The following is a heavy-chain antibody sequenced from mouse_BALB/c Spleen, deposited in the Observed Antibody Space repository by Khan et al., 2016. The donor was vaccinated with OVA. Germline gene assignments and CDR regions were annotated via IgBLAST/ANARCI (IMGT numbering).Heavy chain of an antibody. CDR3: TRGRTY. V-gene: IGHV3-2*02. CDR1: GYSITSDYA. Sequence: EVQLQESGPGLVKPSQSLSLTCTVTGYSITSDYAWNWIRQFPGNKLEWMGSISYSGSTSYTPSLKSRISITRDTSKNQFFLQLNSVTTEDTATYYGTRGRTYWGQGTLVTVSA. D-gene: IGHD3-3*01. J-gene: IGHJ3*01. CDR2: ISYSGST.